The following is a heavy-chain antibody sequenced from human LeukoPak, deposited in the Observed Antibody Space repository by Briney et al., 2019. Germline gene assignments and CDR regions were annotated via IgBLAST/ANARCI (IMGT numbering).Heavy chain of an antibody. CDR2: ISYSGGT. Sequence: SETLSLTCTVSGDSITSSSFFWDWIRQPPGRGLEWIGNISYSGGTNYNPSLQSRVTISVDTSKNQFSLKLNSVTAADTAVYYCARHYGPWGQGTLVTVSS. CDR3: ARHYGP. D-gene: IGHD3-10*01. J-gene: IGHJ5*02. V-gene: IGHV4-39*01. CDR1: GDSITSSSFF.